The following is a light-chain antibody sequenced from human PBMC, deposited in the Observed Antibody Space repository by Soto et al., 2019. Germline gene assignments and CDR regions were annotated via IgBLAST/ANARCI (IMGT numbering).Light chain of an antibody. Sequence: EIVLTQSPGTLSLSPVERATLSCRASQSVSSSYLAWYQQKPGQAPRLLIYGASSRATGIPDRFSGSGSGTDFTLTISSLQSEDFAVYYCQQYNGWPITFGQGTRLEIK. V-gene: IGKV3-20*01. CDR3: QQYNGWPIT. CDR1: QSVSSSY. CDR2: GAS. J-gene: IGKJ5*01.